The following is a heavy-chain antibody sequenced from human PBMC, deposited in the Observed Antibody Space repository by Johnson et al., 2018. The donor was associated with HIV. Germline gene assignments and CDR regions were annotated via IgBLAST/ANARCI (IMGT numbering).Heavy chain of an antibody. CDR1: GFTFSSYD. D-gene: IGHD5-18*01. J-gene: IGHJ3*02. CDR3: AKDPNTAMVTAFDI. CDR2: IGTAGDT. Sequence: EVQLVESGGGLVQPGGSLRLSCAASGFTFSSYDMHWVRQATGKGLEWVSAIGTAGDTYYPGSVKGRFTISRENAKNSWYLQMHSLRAEDTAVYYCAKDPNTAMVTAFDIWGQGTMVTVSS. V-gene: IGHV3-13*01.